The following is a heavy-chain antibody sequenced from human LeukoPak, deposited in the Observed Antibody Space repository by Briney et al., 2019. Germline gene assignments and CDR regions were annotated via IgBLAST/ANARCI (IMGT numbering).Heavy chain of an antibody. CDR2: IYSGGST. CDR3: AREAVDSSGYYPFDY. CDR1: GFTVSSNY. V-gene: IGHV3-53*01. Sequence: PGGSLRPSCAASGFTVSSNYMSWVRQAPGKGLEWVSVIYSGGSTYYADSVKGRFTISRDNSKNTLYLQMNSLRAEDTAVYYCAREAVDSSGYYPFDYWGQGTLVTVSS. J-gene: IGHJ4*02. D-gene: IGHD3-22*01.